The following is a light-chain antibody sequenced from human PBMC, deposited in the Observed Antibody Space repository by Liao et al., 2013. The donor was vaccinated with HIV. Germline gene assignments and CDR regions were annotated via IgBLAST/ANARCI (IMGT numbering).Light chain of an antibody. CDR3: QVWDPSTDRLV. V-gene: IGLV3-21*04. CDR2: YDN. J-gene: IGLJ2*01. Sequence: SYELTQPPSVSVAPGKTARIPCGGNNIGSKSVHWYQQKPGQAPVLVIYYDNDRPSGIPERFSGSKSGNTATLTINRVEAGDEADYHCQVWDPSTDRLVFGGGTKLTVL. CDR1: NIGSKS.